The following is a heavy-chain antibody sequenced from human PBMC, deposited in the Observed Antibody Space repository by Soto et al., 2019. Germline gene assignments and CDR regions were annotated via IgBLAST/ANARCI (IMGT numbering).Heavy chain of an antibody. Sequence: PSETLSLTCTVSGGSISSGDYYWSWSRQPPGKGLEWIGYIYYSGSTYYNPSLKSRVTISVDTSKNQFSLKLSSVTAADTAVYYSARVRVDYYDSSGYYLFDYWRQGTLVTVSS. CDR3: ARVRVDYYDSSGYYLFDY. D-gene: IGHD3-22*01. CDR2: IYYSGST. CDR1: GGSISSGDYY. V-gene: IGHV4-30-4*01. J-gene: IGHJ4*02.